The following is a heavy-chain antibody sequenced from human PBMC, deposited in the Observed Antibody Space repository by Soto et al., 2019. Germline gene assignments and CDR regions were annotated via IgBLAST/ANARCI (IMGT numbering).Heavy chain of an antibody. Sequence: ASVKVSCKASGYTFTGYYMHWVRQAPGQGLEWMGWINPNSGGTNYAQKFQGWVTMTRDTSISTAYMELSRLRSDDTAVYYCARGVGGQWLLTTGAFDIWGQGTMVTVSS. D-gene: IGHD6-19*01. CDR3: ARGVGGQWLLTTGAFDI. V-gene: IGHV1-2*04. J-gene: IGHJ3*02. CDR2: INPNSGGT. CDR1: GYTFTGYY.